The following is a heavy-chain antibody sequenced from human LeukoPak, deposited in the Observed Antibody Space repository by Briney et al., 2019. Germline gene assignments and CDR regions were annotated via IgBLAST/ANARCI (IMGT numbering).Heavy chain of an antibody. CDR2: ISSSSSYI. V-gene: IGHV3-21*04. D-gene: IGHD3-10*01. CDR3: ARRRITMVRGVILSYYFDY. Sequence: GGSLRLSCAASGFTFSSYSMNWVRQAPGKGLEWVSSISSSSSYIYYADSVKGRFTISRDNAKNSLYLQMNSLRAEDTALYYCARRRITMVRGVILSYYFDYWGQGTLVTVSS. CDR1: GFTFSSYS. J-gene: IGHJ4*02.